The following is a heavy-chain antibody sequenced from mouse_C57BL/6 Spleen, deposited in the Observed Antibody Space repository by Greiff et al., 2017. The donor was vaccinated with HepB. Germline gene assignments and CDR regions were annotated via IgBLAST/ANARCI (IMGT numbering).Heavy chain of an antibody. D-gene: IGHD1-1*02. J-gene: IGHJ2*01. CDR3: TRDRKGGFDY. CDR1: GFTFSSYA. CDR2: ISSGGDYI. V-gene: IGHV5-9-1*02. Sequence: EVKLMESGEGLVKPGGSLKLSCAASGFTFSSYAMSWVRQTPEKRLEWVAYISSGGDYIYYADTVKGRFTISRDNARNTLYLQMSSLKSEDTAMYYCTRDRKGGFDYWGQGTTLTVSS.